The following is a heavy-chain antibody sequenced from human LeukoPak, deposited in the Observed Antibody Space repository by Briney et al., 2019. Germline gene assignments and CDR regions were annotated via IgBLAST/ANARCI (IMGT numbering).Heavy chain of an antibody. Sequence: SVKVSCKGSGGTFSSYAISWVRQAPGQGLEWMGGIIPIFGTANYAQKFQGRVTITADKSTSTAYMELSSLRSEDTAVYYCARLQQPNDAFDIWGQGTMVTVSS. CDR1: GGTFSSYA. V-gene: IGHV1-69*06. CDR3: ARLQQPNDAFDI. D-gene: IGHD1-1*01. J-gene: IGHJ3*02. CDR2: IIPIFGTA.